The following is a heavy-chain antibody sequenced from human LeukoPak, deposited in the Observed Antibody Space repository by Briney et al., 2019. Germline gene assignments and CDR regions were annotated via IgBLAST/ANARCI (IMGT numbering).Heavy chain of an antibody. V-gene: IGHV3-23*01. CDR2: ITGGGGAT. J-gene: IGHJ3*02. CDR3: AKNVREVSVGASLDI. CDR1: GFTFSNYA. D-gene: IGHD1-26*01. Sequence: GGSLRLSCAASGFTFSNYAMSWVRQAPGKGLEWVSAITGGGGATYYADSVKGRFTISRDNSKNMLYLQMHSLSLEDTAVYYCAKNVREVSVGASLDIWGQGTMVTVSS.